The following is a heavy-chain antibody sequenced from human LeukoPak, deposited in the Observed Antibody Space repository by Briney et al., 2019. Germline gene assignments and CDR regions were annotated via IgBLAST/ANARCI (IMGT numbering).Heavy chain of an antibody. J-gene: IGHJ4*02. CDR2: ISYDGSNK. Sequence: GGSLRLSCAASGFTFSSYGMHWVRQAPGKGLEWVAVISYDGSNKYYADSVKGRFTISRDNSKNTLYLQMNSLRAEDTAVYYCAKAGGYCSGGSCLDYWGQGTLVTVSS. V-gene: IGHV3-30*18. D-gene: IGHD2-15*01. CDR1: GFTFSSYG. CDR3: AKAGGYCSGGSCLDY.